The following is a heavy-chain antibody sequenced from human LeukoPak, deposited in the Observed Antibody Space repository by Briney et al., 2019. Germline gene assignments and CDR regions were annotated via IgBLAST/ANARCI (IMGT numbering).Heavy chain of an antibody. D-gene: IGHD5-18*01. CDR3: VRATAAFDI. CDR2: VNNDGSGT. CDR1: GFTFSSYW. Sequence: LSCAAXGFTFSSYWXHWVRQAAGKGLEGVSRVNNDGSGTTYADSGKGRFTIYRDNAKNTLYLQMNSLRADDTAVYYCVRATAAFDIWGQGTMVTVSS. V-gene: IGHV3-74*01. J-gene: IGHJ3*02.